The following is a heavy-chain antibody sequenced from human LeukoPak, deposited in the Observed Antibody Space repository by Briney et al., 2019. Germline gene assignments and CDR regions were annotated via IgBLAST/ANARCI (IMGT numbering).Heavy chain of an antibody. J-gene: IGHJ6*03. CDR2: ISAGGATI. V-gene: IGHV3-23*01. Sequence: TGGSLRLFCAASGFSFSTYAMSWVRQTPGKGLEWVSAISAGGATIYYADSVKGRFTVSRDNSKNTLYLHMSSLRAEDTAIYYCAKDSGGTYFYYYYMDVWGKGTTVTVSS. CDR3: AKDSGGTYFYYYYMDV. D-gene: IGHD1-26*01. CDR1: GFSFSTYA.